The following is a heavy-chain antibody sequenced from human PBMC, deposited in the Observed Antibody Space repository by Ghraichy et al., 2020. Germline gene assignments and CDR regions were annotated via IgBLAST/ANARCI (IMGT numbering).Heavy chain of an antibody. CDR2: ISGSGGGT. CDR3: AKGRSGWSFDY. D-gene: IGHD6-19*01. CDR1: GFTFRTYA. J-gene: IGHJ4*02. V-gene: IGHV3-23*01. Sequence: GESLNISCAASGFTFRTYAMTWVRQGSGKGLEWVSAISGSGGGTYYADSVKGRFTISRDNSKNTLYLQMNSLRAEDTAVYYCAKGRSGWSFDYWGQGTLVTVSS.